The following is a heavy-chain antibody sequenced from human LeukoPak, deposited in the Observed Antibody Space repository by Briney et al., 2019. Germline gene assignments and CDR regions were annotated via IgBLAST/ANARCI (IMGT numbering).Heavy chain of an antibody. Sequence: GGSLRLSCAASGFTFSSYWMSGVRQAPGKRLEWVSNIKQDGSEKYYVDSVKGRFTISRDNSKNTLYLQMNSLRPEDTAVYYCAKVPDPHDVFDIWGQGTMVTVSS. V-gene: IGHV3-7*01. CDR3: AKVPDPHDVFDI. CDR1: GFTFSSYW. CDR2: IKQDGSEK. J-gene: IGHJ3*02.